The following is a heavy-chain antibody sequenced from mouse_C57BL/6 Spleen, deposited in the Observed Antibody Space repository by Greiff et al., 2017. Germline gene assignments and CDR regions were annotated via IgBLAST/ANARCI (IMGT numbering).Heavy chain of an antibody. V-gene: IGHV1-69*01. J-gene: IGHJ4*01. D-gene: IGHD2-4*01. CDR2: IDPSDSDT. Sequence: QQSCKAFGYTFTSFWLHWATQRPGQGLEWIGEIDPSDSDTNYNKKFKGKSTLTVDNSSSTAYMQLSSLTSEDSAVYYCARTTMINYAMDYWGQGTSVTVSS. CDR3: ARTTMINYAMDY. CDR1: GYTFTSFW.